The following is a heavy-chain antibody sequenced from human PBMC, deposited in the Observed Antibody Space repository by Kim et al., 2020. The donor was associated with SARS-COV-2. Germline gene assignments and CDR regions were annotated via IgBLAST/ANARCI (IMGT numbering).Heavy chain of an antibody. V-gene: IGHV1-3*01. Sequence: GNGNTLYSQKFQDRVTFTTDTSASTAYMELSFLRSEDSAVYYCLGGFYFDYWGQGTLVTVSS. CDR2: GNGNT. J-gene: IGHJ4*02. CDR3: LGGFYFDY. D-gene: IGHD3-16*01.